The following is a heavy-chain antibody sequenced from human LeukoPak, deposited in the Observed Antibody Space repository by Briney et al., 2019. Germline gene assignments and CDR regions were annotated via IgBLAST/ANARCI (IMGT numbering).Heavy chain of an antibody. CDR3: ARKGPSDYDCWSGYCLLDY. CDR2: INWNGGST. Sequence: GGSLRLSCAASGFTFDDYGMRWVRQAPGKGLEWVSGINWNGGSTGYAVSVKGRFTISRDNAKNSLYVQMNSLRAEDTAVYYCARKGPSDYDCWSGYCLLDYWGQGTLVTVSS. V-gene: IGHV3-20*04. CDR1: GFTFDDYG. D-gene: IGHD3-3*01. J-gene: IGHJ4*02.